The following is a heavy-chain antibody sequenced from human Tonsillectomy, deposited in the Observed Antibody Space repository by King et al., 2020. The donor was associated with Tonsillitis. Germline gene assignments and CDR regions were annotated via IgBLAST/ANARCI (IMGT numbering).Heavy chain of an antibody. V-gene: IGHV3-66*01. J-gene: IGHJ6*03. CDR1: GCTVSGNY. CDR3: TRDHLPASYYYMDV. CDR2: IFRGTYT. Sequence: VQLVESGGGLVQPGGSLRLSCAASGCTVSGNYMGGGRQPPGKGLEWGAVIFRGTYTHYADSLKGRFTISADISNNTLYLQMNSLRAEDTAVYYCTRDHLPASYYYMDVWGKGTTVTVSS.